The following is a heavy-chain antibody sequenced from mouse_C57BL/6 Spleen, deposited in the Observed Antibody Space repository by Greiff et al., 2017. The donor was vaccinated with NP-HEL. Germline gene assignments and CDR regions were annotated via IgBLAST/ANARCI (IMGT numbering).Heavy chain of an antibody. J-gene: IGHJ2*01. CDR2: INPGSGGT. V-gene: IGHV1-54*01. D-gene: IGHD1-1*02. CDR3: ARGDYGYFDY. Sequence: VQLQQSGAELVRPGTSVKVSCKASGYAFTNYLIEWVKQRPGQGLEWIGVINPGSGGTNYNEKFKGKATLTADKSSSTAYMQLSSLTSEDSAVYFCARGDYGYFDYWGQGTTLTVSS. CDR1: GYAFTNYL.